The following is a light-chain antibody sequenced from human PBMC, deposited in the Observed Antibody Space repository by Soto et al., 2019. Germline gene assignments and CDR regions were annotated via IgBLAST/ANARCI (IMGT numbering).Light chain of an antibody. CDR3: QQYVISVT. Sequence: EIVLTQSPGTLSLSPGEKANPSCRASPSNSGNYLAWYQQKPCQAPKLLIYGASNRATGIPERFSGSGSGTDFPLTISRLEPQDSAMYYCQQYVISVTFGQGTRLEIK. V-gene: IGKV3-20*01. CDR2: GAS. J-gene: IGKJ5*01. CDR1: PSNSGNY.